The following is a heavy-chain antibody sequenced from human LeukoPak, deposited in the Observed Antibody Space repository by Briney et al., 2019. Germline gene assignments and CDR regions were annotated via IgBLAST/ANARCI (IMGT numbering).Heavy chain of an antibody. J-gene: IGHJ4*02. V-gene: IGHV4-30-2*01. Sequence: SQTLSLTCAVSGGSISSGGYSWSWIRQPPGKGLEWIGEINHSGSTNYNPSLKSRVTISVDTSKNQFSLKLSSVTAADTAVYYCARAYFRSYGLRGYFDYWGQGTLVTVSS. D-gene: IGHD5-18*01. CDR3: ARAYFRSYGLRGYFDY. CDR2: INHSGST. CDR1: GGSISSGGYS.